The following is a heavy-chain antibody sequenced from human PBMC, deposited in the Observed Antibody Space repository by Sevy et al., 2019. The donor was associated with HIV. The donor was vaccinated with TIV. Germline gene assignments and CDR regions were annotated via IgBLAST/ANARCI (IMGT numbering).Heavy chain of an antibody. CDR1: GGSISSYY. D-gene: IGHD6-13*01. CDR2: IYNSGTT. CDR3: ARSPHSAIAAADVYNCFMDV. V-gene: IGHV4-59*01. Sequence: SETLSLTCTVSGGSISSYYWSWIRQPPGKGLEWIGYIYNSGTTNYNPSLKSRVTISVDTSKNHFSLKLSSVTAADTAVYYCARSPHSAIAAADVYNCFMDVWGKGTTVTVSS. J-gene: IGHJ6*03.